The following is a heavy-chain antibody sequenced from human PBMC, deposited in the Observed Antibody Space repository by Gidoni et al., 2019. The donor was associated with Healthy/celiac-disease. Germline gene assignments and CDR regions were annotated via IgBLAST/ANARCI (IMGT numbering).Heavy chain of an antibody. J-gene: IGHJ4*02. CDR2: ISGSGGST. D-gene: IGHD1-26*01. CDR3: AKVLLVGAKDY. CDR1: GFPFSSYA. V-gene: IGHV3-23*01. Sequence: EVQLLESGGGLVQPGGSLRLSCAASGFPFSSYAMSWVRQAPGKGLEWVSAISGSGGSTYYADSVTGRFTISRDNSKNPLYLQMNSLRSEDTAVYYCAKVLLVGAKDYWGQGTLVTVSS.